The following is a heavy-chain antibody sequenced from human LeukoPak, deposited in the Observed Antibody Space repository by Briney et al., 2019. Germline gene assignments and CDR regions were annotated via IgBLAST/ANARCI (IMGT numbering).Heavy chain of an antibody. CDR2: ISAYDGNT. Sequence: ASVKVSCKASGYTFSSSGISWVRQAPGQGLEWMGWISAYDGNTNYAQKFQGRFTMTTDTSTSTAYMELRSLRSDDTAMYYCARDLPWGYDSSATVDWLGPWGQGTLSPSPQ. J-gene: IGHJ5*02. CDR1: GYTFSSSG. V-gene: IGHV1-18*01. D-gene: IGHD3-22*01. CDR3: ARDLPWGYDSSATVDWLGP.